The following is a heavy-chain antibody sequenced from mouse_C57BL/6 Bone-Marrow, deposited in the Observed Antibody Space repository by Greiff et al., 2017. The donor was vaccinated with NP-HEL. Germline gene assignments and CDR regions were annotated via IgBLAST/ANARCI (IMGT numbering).Heavy chain of an antibody. V-gene: IGHV5-17*01. CDR3: ARLYGSTDY. CDR2: ISSGSSTI. D-gene: IGHD1-1*01. Sequence: EVQLMESGGGLVKPGGSLKLSCAASGFTFSDYGMHWVRQAPEKGLEWVAYISSGSSTIYYADTVKGRFTISRDNAKNTLFLQMTRLRSEDTARYYCARLYGSTDYWGQGTTLTVSS. CDR1: GFTFSDYG. J-gene: IGHJ2*01.